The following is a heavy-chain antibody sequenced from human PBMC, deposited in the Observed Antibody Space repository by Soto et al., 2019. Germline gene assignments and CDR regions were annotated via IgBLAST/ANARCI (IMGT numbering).Heavy chain of an antibody. J-gene: IGHJ4*02. CDR2: LNGGGGDT. CDR3: VKESSKTGYADY. CDR1: GFTFSNYA. D-gene: IGHD5-12*01. V-gene: IGHV3-23*01. Sequence: PGGCLRLSCTASGFTFSNYAMSWVRQAPGKGLEWVSALNGGGGDTYYADSVKRRFTISRDNSKNTLSLQMESLRAEDTALYYCVKESSKTGYADYWGQGTLVTVSS.